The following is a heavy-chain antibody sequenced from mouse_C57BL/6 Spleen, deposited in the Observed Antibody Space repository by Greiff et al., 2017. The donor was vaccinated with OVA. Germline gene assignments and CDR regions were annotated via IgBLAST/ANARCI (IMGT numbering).Heavy chain of an antibody. D-gene: IGHD4-1*01. CDR3: ARGNWGEGRYVDY. CDR1: GYTFTSYW. V-gene: IGHV1-72*01. Sequence: QVQLKQPGAELVKPGASVKLSCKASGYTFTSYWMHWVKQRPGRGLEWIGRIDPNSGGTKYNEKFKSKATLTVDKPSSTAYMELSSLTSGNSAVYCCARGNWGEGRYVDYWGKATTLTVSS. CDR2: IDPNSGGT. J-gene: IGHJ2*01.